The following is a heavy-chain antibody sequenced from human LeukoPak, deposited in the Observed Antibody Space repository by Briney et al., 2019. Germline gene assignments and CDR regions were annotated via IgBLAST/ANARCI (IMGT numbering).Heavy chain of an antibody. D-gene: IGHD4/OR15-4a*01. CDR2: IYYSGST. V-gene: IGHV4-61*08. CDR3: ARDGAYYGMDV. Sequence: SETLSLTCTVSGGSISNGDHYWSWIRQHPGKGLEWIGHIYYSGSTNYNPSLKSRVTISVDTSKNQFSLKLSSVTAADTAVYYCARDGAYYGMDVWGQGTTVTVSS. CDR1: GGSISNGDHY. J-gene: IGHJ6*02.